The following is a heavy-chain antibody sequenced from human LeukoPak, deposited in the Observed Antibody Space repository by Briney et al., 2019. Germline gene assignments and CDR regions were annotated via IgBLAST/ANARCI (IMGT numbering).Heavy chain of an antibody. CDR3: ARVPDTTARPCDT. V-gene: IGHV4-34*01. CDR2: ISHTGLT. CDR1: GGSFSGYY. J-gene: IGHJ5*02. Sequence: SETLSLTCAVYGGSFSGYYWTLIRQTPGKGLEWIGEISHTGLTGCNPSLKSRVTIFVDSSKKQFSLRMSSVTAADTGIYYCARVPDTTARPCDTWGPGTRVTVSS. D-gene: IGHD1-14*01.